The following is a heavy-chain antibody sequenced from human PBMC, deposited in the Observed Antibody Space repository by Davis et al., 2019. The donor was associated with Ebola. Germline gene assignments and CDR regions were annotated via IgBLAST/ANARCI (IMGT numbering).Heavy chain of an antibody. V-gene: IGHV1-46*01. CDR2: INPSGGST. Sequence: ASVKVSCKASGYTFTSYYMHWVRQAPGQGLEWMGIINPSGGSTSYAQKFQGRVTMTEDTSTDTAYMELSSLRSEDTAVYYCARAPTWSQINYYCFDYWGQGTLVTVSS. D-gene: IGHD5-24*01. CDR1: GYTFTSYY. J-gene: IGHJ4*02. CDR3: ARAPTWSQINYYCFDY.